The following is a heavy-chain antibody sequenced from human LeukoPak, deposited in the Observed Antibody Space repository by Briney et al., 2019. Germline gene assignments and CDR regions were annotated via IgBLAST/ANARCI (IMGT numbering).Heavy chain of an antibody. V-gene: IGHV3-23*03. CDR1: GFTFSSYA. J-gene: IGHJ6*03. D-gene: IGHD1-20*01. CDR3: ARMITGTSPDGYYYYYMDV. Sequence: PGGSLRLSCAAPGFTFSSYAMSWVRQAPGKGLEWVSVIYSGGSTYYADSVKGRFTISRDNSKNTLYLQMNSLRAEDTAVYYCARMITGTSPDGYYYYYMDVWGKGTTVTISS. CDR2: IYSGGST.